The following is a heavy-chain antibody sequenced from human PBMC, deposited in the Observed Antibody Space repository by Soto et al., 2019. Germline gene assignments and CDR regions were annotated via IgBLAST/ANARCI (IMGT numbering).Heavy chain of an antibody. CDR2: ISSSSSYT. CDR1: GFTFSDYY. D-gene: IGHD2-15*01. V-gene: IGHV3-11*06. Sequence: QVQLVESGGGVVKPGGSLRLSCAASGFTFSDYYMSWIRQAPGKGLEWVSYISSSSSYTNYADSVNGRFTISRDNAKNCRCLQMNSMRAEDTAVYYCAREVGDAGYYGMDVWGQGTTVTVSS. J-gene: IGHJ6*02. CDR3: AREVGDAGYYGMDV.